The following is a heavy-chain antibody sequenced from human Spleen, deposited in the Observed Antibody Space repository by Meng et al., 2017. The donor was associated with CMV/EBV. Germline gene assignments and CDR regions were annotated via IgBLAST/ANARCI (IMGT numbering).Heavy chain of an antibody. J-gene: IGHJ4*02. CDR3: ARSAGWWGDYCDY. V-gene: IGHV4-4*02. D-gene: IGHD2-15*01. CDR2: IYHSGST. Sequence: CAVSGGSISSSNLWTWVRQVPGKGLEWIGEIYHSGSTNYNPSLKSRVTISGDTSKNQFSLKLSSVTAADTAVYYCARSAGWWGDYCDYWGQGTLVTVSS. CDR1: GGSISSSNL.